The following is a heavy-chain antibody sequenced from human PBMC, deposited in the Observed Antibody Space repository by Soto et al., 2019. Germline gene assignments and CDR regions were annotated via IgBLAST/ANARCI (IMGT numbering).Heavy chain of an antibody. CDR3: AKGNSWSPALVLDI. V-gene: IGHV3-13*01. J-gene: IGHJ3*02. CDR2: IGTAGDT. CDR1: GFTFSNYD. D-gene: IGHD1-7*01. Sequence: GGSLRLSCAASGFTFSNYDVHWVRQVTGKGLEWVSTIGTAGDTYYPGSVKGRFTISRENAKNSLYLQMNSLRAEDTAVYYCAKGNSWSPALVLDIWGQGTMVTVSS.